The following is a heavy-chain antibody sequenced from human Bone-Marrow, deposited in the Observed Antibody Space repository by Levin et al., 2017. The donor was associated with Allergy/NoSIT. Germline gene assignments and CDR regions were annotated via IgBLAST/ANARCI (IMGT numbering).Heavy chain of an antibody. D-gene: IGHD3-9*01. Sequence: PSETLSLTCVVSGGSVSSGFYSWSWLRQPPGTALEWIGYLYHNGNTFYHPSLSSRVTISAGRSKTQFSLRLTSVTAADTAVYYCAREAYLQDSTGYYDQFFDSWGQGILVTVSS. CDR2: LYHNGNT. CDR3: AREAYLQDSTGYYDQFFDS. CDR1: GGSVSSGFYS. V-gene: IGHV4-30-2*01. J-gene: IGHJ4*02.